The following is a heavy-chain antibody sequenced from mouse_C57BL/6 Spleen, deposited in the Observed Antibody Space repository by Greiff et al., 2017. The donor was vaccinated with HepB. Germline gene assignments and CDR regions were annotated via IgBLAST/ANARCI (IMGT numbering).Heavy chain of an antibody. D-gene: IGHD2-1*01. CDR3: TIPPEYGNIAY. CDR1: GYTFTDYE. Sequence: QVHVKQSGAELVRPGASVTLSCKASGYTFTDYEMHWVKQTPVHGLEWIGAIDPETGGTAYNQKFKGKAILTADKSSSTAYMELRSLTSEDSAVYYCTIPPEYGNIAYWGQGTLVTVSA. J-gene: IGHJ3*01. V-gene: IGHV1-15*01. CDR2: IDPETGGT.